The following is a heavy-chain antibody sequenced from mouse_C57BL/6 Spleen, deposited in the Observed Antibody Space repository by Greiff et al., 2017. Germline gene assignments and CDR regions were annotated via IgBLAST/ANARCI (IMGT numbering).Heavy chain of an antibody. CDR1: GYTFTDYY. CDR2: INPNNGGT. CDR3: ARRGLLPLDY. V-gene: IGHV1-26*01. Sequence: EVQLQQSGPELVKPGASVKISCKASGYTFTDYYMNWVKQSHGKSLEWIGDINPNNGGTSYNQKFKGKATLAVDKSSSTAYMELRSLTSEDSAVYYCARRGLLPLDYWGQGTTLTVSS. D-gene: IGHD2-3*01. J-gene: IGHJ2*01.